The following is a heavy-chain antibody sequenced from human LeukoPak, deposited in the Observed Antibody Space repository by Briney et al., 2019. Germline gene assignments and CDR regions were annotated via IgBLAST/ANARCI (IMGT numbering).Heavy chain of an antibody. V-gene: IGHV3-9*01. CDR1: GFTFDDYA. D-gene: IGHD6-19*01. J-gene: IGHJ3*02. CDR2: ISWNSGSI. CDR3: AKDVPQSSGWPNAFHI. Sequence: GRSLRLSCAASGFTFDDYAMHWIRQAPGKGLEWVSSISWNSGSIGYAESVKGRFTISRDNAKNALYLQMNSLRDEDTALYYCAKDVPQSSGWPNAFHIWGQGTVVTVSS.